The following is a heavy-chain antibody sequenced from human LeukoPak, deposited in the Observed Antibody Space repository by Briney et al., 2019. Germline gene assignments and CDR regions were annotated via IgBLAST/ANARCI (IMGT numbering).Heavy chain of an antibody. V-gene: IGHV4-59*01. CDR3: ARDLYDAFDI. J-gene: IGHJ3*02. CDR2: IYYSGST. Sequence: SETLSLTCTVSGGSISSYYWSWIRQPPGKGLEWIGYIYYSGSTNYNPSLKSRVTISVDTSKNQFSLKLSSVTAADTAVYYCARDLYDAFDIWGQGTMGTVSS. CDR1: GGSISSYY.